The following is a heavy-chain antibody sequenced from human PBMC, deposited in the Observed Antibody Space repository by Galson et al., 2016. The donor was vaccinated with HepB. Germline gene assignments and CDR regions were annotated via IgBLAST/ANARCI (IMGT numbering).Heavy chain of an antibody. Sequence: SLRLSCAASGFTLSSYAMTWVRQAPGKGLEWVSAISGFGGSTYYSDSVKGRFTISRDSSNNTLHLQMNSLRAEDTAVYYCTKEGIIFGVLLTPFLHWGQGTLVTVSS. CDR2: ISGFGGST. V-gene: IGHV3-23*01. J-gene: IGHJ4*02. CDR1: GFTLSSYA. D-gene: IGHD3-3*01. CDR3: TKEGIIFGVLLTPFLH.